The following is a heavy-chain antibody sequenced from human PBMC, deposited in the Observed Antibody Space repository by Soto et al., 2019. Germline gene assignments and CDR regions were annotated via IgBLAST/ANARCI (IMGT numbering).Heavy chain of an antibody. Sequence: ASVKVSCKASGYNFYTYDINWVRHATGQGLEWMGWMSPSSGNTVYAQKFQGRVTMTRDTSVSTAYMELNSLTSDDTAVYYCAGGQTQVYAYWGQGTSVPGSS. D-gene: IGHD2-8*01. V-gene: IGHV1-8*02. CDR3: AGGQTQVYAY. J-gene: IGHJ4*02. CDR1: GYNFYTYD. CDR2: MSPSSGNT.